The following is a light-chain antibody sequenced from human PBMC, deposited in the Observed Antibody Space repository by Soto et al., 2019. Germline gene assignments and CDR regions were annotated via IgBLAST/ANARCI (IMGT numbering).Light chain of an antibody. CDR3: QQYNNWPWT. J-gene: IGKJ1*01. Sequence: EIVMTQSPATLSVSPGEGATLSCRASHSVSSNLAWYQQKPGQAPRLLIYGASTRATGFPARFSGSGSGTDFTLTISSLQSEDFAIYYCQQYNNWPWTFGQGTKVDVK. CDR1: HSVSSN. CDR2: GAS. V-gene: IGKV3-15*01.